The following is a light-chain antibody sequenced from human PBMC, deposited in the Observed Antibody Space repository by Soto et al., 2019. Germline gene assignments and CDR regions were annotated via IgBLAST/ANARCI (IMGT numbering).Light chain of an antibody. V-gene: IGKV3-15*01. CDR2: GAS. J-gene: IGKJ1*01. CDR3: QQYNNWPPWT. Sequence: EIVMTQSPATLSVSPGERATLSCRASQSVSSNLAWYQQKPGQAPRLLIYGASTRATGIPARFSGSGSGTEFTLTIRSLQSADFAVYYCQQYNNWPPWTFGQGNKVEIK. CDR1: QSVSSN.